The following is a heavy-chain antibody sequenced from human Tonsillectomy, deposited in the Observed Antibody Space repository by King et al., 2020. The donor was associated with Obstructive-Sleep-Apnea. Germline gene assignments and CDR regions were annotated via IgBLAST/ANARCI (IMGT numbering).Heavy chain of an antibody. D-gene: IGHD3-22*01. CDR2: IFDSGNT. CDR3: ARQRYYYDSSGYYYPAFDH. J-gene: IGHJ4*02. V-gene: IGHV4-59*01. Sequence: VQLQESGPGMVKPSETLSLNCTVSGGSISTYYWSWIRQPPGTGLEWIGYIFDSGNTRYNPALKSRVTISVDTSKNQFSLRLSSVTSADTAVYYCARQRYYYDSSGYYYPAFDHWGRGTLVTVSS. CDR1: GGSISTYY.